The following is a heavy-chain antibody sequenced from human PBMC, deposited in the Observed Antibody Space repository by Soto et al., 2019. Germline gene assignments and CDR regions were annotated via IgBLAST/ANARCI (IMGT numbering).Heavy chain of an antibody. D-gene: IGHD3-10*01. V-gene: IGHV1-18*01. CDR2: ISAYNGNT. J-gene: IGHJ6*02. CDR3: ARARGSGSSRWAMDV. Sequence: GASVKVSCKASGYTFTSYGISWVRQAPGQGLELIGRISAYNGNTNYAQKLQGRVSMTTDTSTSTAYMELSSLRSDVTAVYYCARARGSGSSRWAMDVWGQGTTVTLSS. CDR1: GYTFTSYG.